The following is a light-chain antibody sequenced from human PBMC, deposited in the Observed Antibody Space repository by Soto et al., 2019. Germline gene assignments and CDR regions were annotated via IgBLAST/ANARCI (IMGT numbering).Light chain of an antibody. V-gene: IGKV3-11*01. CDR3: QQRSNWPGT. Sequence: EIVLTQSPATLSLSPGERATLSCRASQSVSSYLAWYQQKPGQAPRLLIYDASNRATGIPARFSGSGSGTDSTLTISSLEPEDFAVYYCQQRSNWPGTVGPGTKVDSK. CDR2: DAS. J-gene: IGKJ3*01. CDR1: QSVSSY.